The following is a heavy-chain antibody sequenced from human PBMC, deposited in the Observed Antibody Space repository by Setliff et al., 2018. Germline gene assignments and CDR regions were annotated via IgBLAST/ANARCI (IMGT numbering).Heavy chain of an antibody. V-gene: IGHV3-20*04. Sequence: GSLRLSCAASGFTFDVYDLYWVRQAPGKGLEWVSSINWNGDRTGYADSVKGRFPISRDNAKNSLYLQMNSLSVEDTAVYYFARDRDDGSSFAEYFQHWGQGTLVTVSS. CDR2: INWNGDRT. CDR1: GFTFDVYD. D-gene: IGHD6-6*01. J-gene: IGHJ1*01. CDR3: ARDRDDGSSFAEYFQH.